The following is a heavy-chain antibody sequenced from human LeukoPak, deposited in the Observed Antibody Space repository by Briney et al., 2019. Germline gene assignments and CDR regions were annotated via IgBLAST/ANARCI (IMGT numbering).Heavy chain of an antibody. Sequence: GGSLRLSCAASGFTFSSYAMHWVRQAQGKGLEWVAVISYDGSNKYYADSVKGRFTISRDNSKNTLYLQMNSLRAEDTAVYYCARESPVGSFFDYWGQGTLVTVSS. CDR2: ISYDGSNK. CDR3: ARESPVGSFFDY. CDR1: GFTFSSYA. V-gene: IGHV3-30-3*01. D-gene: IGHD6-13*01. J-gene: IGHJ4*02.